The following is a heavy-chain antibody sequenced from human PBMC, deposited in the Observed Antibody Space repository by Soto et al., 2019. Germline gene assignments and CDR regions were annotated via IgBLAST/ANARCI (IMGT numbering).Heavy chain of an antibody. CDR2: ISYDGSNK. Sequence: GGSLRLSCAASGFTFSSYGMHWVRQAPGKGLEWVAVISYDGSNKYYADSVKGRFTISRDNSKNTLYLQMNSLRAEDTAEYYCARVHSYGNYYYGMDVWGQGTTVTVSS. V-gene: IGHV3-30*03. CDR1: GFTFSSYG. J-gene: IGHJ6*02. D-gene: IGHD5-18*01. CDR3: ARVHSYGNYYYGMDV.